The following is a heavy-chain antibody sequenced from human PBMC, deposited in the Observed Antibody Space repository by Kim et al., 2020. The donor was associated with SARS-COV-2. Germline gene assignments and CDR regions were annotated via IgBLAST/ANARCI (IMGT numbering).Heavy chain of an antibody. J-gene: IGHJ6*02. Sequence: ASVKVSCKASGYNFNTYAMDWVRQAPGQGLEWMGWINTDTGIPTYAQGFTGRFVFSLDTAVTTAYLEISSLKPEDTTVYFCARRGVILTDGYYYGMDVWG. V-gene: IGHV7-4-1*02. D-gene: IGHD3-10*01. CDR1: GYNFNTYA. CDR3: ARRGVILTDGYYYGMDV. CDR2: INTDTGIP.